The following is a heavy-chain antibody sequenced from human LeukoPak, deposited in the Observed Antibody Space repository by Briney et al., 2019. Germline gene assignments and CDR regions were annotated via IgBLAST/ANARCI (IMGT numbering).Heavy chain of an antibody. CDR3: ARSLKQWLVLGYYYGMDV. V-gene: IGHV7-4-1*02. CDR2: INTNTGNP. Sequence: ASVKVSCKASGYTFTSYAMNWVRQAPGQGLGWMGWINTNTGNPTYAQGFTGRFVFSLDTSVSTAYLQISSLKAEDTAVYYCARSLKQWLVLGYYYGMDVRGQGTTVTVSS. D-gene: IGHD6-19*01. J-gene: IGHJ6*02. CDR1: GYTFTSYA.